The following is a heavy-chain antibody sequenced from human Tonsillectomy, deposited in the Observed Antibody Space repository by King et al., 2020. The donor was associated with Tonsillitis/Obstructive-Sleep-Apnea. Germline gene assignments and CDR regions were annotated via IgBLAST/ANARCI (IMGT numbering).Heavy chain of an antibody. CDR2: ISANNGNT. V-gene: IGHV1-18*01. J-gene: IGHJ6*03. CDR1: GYTFTSFS. CDR3: ARRVYDFGLSYYYMDV. Sequence: QLVQSGAEVKKPGASVKVSCKASGYTFTSFSISWVRQAPGQGLEWMGWISANNGNTNYAQKLQGRVTMTTDTSTSTAYMELRSLRSDDTAVYYCARRVYDFGLSYYYMDVWGKGTTVTVSS. D-gene: IGHD3-3*01.